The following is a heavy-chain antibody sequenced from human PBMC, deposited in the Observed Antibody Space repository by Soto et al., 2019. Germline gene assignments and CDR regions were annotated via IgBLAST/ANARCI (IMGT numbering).Heavy chain of an antibody. Sequence: GESLKISCKASGYSFTNYRINWVRQMPGEGLEWMGRIDPSDSHINYNPSFQGHVTISVDKSISTAYLQWSSLEASDTATYYCARRGMVRGVVGYYFDYWGQGTLVTVSS. D-gene: IGHD3-10*01. V-gene: IGHV5-10-1*01. CDR2: IDPSDSHI. CDR3: ARRGMVRGVVGYYFDY. J-gene: IGHJ4*02. CDR1: GYSFTNYR.